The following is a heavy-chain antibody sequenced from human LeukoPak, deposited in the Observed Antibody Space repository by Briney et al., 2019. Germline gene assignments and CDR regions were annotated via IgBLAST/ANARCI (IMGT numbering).Heavy chain of an antibody. CDR3: ARDWVDYDFWSGYPTLYYSAYYYYGMDV. V-gene: IGHV4-31*03. CDR1: GGSISSGGYY. Sequence: PSETLSLTCTVSGGSISSGGYYWSWIRQHPGKGLEWIGYIYYSGSTYYNPSLKSRVTMSVDTSKNQFSLKLSSVTAADTAVYYCARDWVDYDFWSGYPTLYYSAYYYYGMDVWGQGTTVTVSS. D-gene: IGHD3-3*01. J-gene: IGHJ6*02. CDR2: IYYSGST.